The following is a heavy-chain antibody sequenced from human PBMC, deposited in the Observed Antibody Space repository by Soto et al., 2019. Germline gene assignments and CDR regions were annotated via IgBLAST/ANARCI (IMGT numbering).Heavy chain of an antibody. Sequence: LALTCGVSGGTIRSPDWWTWVRQPPGKGLEWIGEIFQSGSTNYTPSLESRVTISVDKSKNQFSLTLTSVTAADTAVYFCARGRGRYSSGWSWFDPWGQGILVTVSS. D-gene: IGHD6-19*01. V-gene: IGHV4-4*01. CDR2: IFQSGST. CDR1: GGTIRSPDW. J-gene: IGHJ5*02. CDR3: ARGRGRYSSGWSWFDP.